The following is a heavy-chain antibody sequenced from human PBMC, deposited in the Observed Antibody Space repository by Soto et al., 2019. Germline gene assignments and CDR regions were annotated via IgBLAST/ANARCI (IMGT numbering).Heavy chain of an antibody. CDR3: ARDGLGYGGNSLGMDV. CDR2: VYYSGTT. Sequence: PSETLSLTRNISGGSISSYYWSWIRQPPGKGLEWIGYVYYSGTTYYNPILKSRVTISVDTSKNQFCLKLTSVTAPDTAVYCSARDGLGYGGNSLGMDVWGQEATVTVSS. V-gene: IGHV4-59*01. CDR1: GGSISSYY. D-gene: IGHD4-17*01. J-gene: IGHJ6*02.